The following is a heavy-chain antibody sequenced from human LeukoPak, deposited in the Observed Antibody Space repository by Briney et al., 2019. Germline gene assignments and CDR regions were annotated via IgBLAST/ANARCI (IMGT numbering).Heavy chain of an antibody. V-gene: IGHV4-59*01. CDR2: IYYSGST. D-gene: IGHD3-10*01. Sequence: SETLSLTCTVSGGSISSYYWSWIRQPPGKGLEWIGYIYYSGSTNHNPSLKSRVTISVDTSKNQFSLKLSSVTAADTAVYYCARDSTGGPNYYGSGSPGLFDYWGQGTLVTVSS. CDR3: ARDSTGGPNYYGSGSPGLFDY. CDR1: GGSISSYY. J-gene: IGHJ4*02.